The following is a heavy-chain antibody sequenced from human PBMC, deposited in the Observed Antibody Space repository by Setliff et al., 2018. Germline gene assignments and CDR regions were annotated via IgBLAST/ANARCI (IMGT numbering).Heavy chain of an antibody. D-gene: IGHD4-17*01. CDR2: IYPGDSDT. CDR1: GYSFTSYW. Sequence: PGESLKISCKGSGYSFTSYWIGWVRQMPGKGLEWMGIIYPGDSDTRYSPSFQGQVTISADKSISTAYLQWSSLRVEDTASYYCARDPNGDYVGAFDPWGQGILVTVSS. J-gene: IGHJ5*02. CDR3: ARDPNGDYVGAFDP. V-gene: IGHV5-51*01.